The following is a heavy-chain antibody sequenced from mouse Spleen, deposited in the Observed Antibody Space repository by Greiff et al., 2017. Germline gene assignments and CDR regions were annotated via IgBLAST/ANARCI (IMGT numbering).Heavy chain of an antibody. J-gene: IGHJ3*01. Sequence: QVQLQQPGAELVRPGTSVKLSCKASGYTFTSYWMHWVKQRPGQGLEWIGVIDPSDSYTNYNQKFKGKATLTVDTSSSTAYMQLSSLTSEDSAVYYCARTPNYYDGSPFAYWGQGTLVTVSA. CDR2: IDPSDSYT. CDR1: GYTFTSYW. CDR3: ARTPNYYDGSPFAY. V-gene: IGHV1-59*01. D-gene: IGHD1-1*01.